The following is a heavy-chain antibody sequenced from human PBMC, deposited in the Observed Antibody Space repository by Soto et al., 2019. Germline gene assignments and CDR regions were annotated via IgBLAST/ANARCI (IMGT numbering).Heavy chain of an antibody. V-gene: IGHV3-53*04. D-gene: IGHD6-13*01. CDR2: IYSDGNT. CDR1: RFTVSSNY. CDR3: AKFWGPVTAAVDDY. J-gene: IGHJ4*02. Sequence: GGSLTLSCAATRFTVSSNYMSWVRQAPGKGLEWVSVIYSDGNTYYADSIKGRFTIYKHNSKYTLYLQMNSLRAEDTAVYYCAKFWGPVTAAVDDYWGQGT.